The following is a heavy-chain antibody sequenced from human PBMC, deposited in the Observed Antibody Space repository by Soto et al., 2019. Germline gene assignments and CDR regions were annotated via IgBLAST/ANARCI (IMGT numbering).Heavy chain of an antibody. CDR3: ARGLLWCGDATRYYGMDG. V-gene: IGHV1-46*01. J-gene: IGHJ6*01. D-gene: IGHD3-10*01. CDR2: INPSGGST. CDR1: GYTFTSYY. Sequence: ASVKVSCKASGYTFTSYYMHWVRQAPGQGLEWMGIINPSGGSTSYAQKFQGRVTMTRDTSTSTVYMELSSLRSEDTAVYYCARGLLWCGDATRYYGMDGWGQGTTGTVAS.